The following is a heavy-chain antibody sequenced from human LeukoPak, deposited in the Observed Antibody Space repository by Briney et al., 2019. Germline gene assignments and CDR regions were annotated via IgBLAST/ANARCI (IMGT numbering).Heavy chain of an antibody. CDR2: INPQSGAT. D-gene: IGHD3-22*01. CDR1: GYTFTGSY. V-gene: IGHV1-2*02. CDR3: ARGGDDSGLYFAY. Sequence: ASVKVSCKASGYTFTGSYIHWVRQAPGQGLEWMAWINPQSGATNYAQKFQGRVTMTRDMSISTAYMDVTSLRSDDTAVYYCARGGDDSGLYFAYWGQGTLVTVPS. J-gene: IGHJ4*02.